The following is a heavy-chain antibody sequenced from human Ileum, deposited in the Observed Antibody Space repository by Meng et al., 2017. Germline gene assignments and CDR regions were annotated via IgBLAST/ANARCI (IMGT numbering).Heavy chain of an antibody. D-gene: IGHD2-8*01. V-gene: IGHV4-34*01. CDR2: INHSGST. CDR1: GGSFSGYY. J-gene: IGHJ4*02. CDR3: ARVSSMIMVYGGSYFDY. Sequence: HVHYQQWGAGLLKPAETLARTCAVYGGSFSGYYWSWIRQPPGKGLKWMGGINHSGSTNYDPSLQSPGTISVDTSKNQFSLQLISVTAADTAVYYFARVSSMIMVYGGSYFDYWGQGTLFTVSS.